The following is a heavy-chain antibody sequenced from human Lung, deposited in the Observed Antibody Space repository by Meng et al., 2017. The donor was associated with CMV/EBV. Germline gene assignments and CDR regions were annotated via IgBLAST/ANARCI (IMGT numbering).Heavy chain of an antibody. D-gene: IGHD2-2*01. J-gene: IGHJ4*02. Sequence: ASXXVSXKASGYTFTAYYIHWVRQAPGQGLEWMGWISPNSGGTNYAQRFQGRVTLTRDTSISTVYMELRRLTSDDTAVYFCARDVVVLPAATYFDYWGQGTLFTVSS. CDR1: GYTFTAYY. V-gene: IGHV1-2*02. CDR3: ARDVVVLPAATYFDY. CDR2: ISPNSGGT.